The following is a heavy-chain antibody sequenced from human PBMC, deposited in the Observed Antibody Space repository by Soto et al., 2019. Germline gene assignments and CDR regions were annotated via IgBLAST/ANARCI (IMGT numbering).Heavy chain of an antibody. V-gene: IGHV3-23*01. CDR1: GFTFSSYA. D-gene: IGHD6-19*01. CDR3: AKPRSGWYLRAFYI. J-gene: IGHJ3*02. Sequence: PGGSLRLSCAASGFTFSSYAMSWVRQAPGKGLEWVSAITGNGSSKYYADSVKGRFTISRDNSKNTLYLQMNSLRAEDTAVYYCAKPRSGWYLRAFYIWGQGTMVTVSS. CDR2: ITGNGSSK.